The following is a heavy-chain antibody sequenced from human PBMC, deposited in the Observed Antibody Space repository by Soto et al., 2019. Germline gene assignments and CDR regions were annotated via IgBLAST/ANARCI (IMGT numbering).Heavy chain of an antibody. J-gene: IGHJ5*01. Sequence: SETLSLTCTLSGGSVRAPDWWNWVRQSPDKGLEWIAEVHISGHSNYNPSLRSRVSVSIDSSKNQFYLNLNSVTAADTAVYYCARVRQGCSANNCYFDPWGQGTQVTVSS. D-gene: IGHD1-1*01. V-gene: IGHV4-4*02. CDR2: VHISGHS. CDR1: GGSVRAPDW. CDR3: ARVRQGCSANNCYFDP.